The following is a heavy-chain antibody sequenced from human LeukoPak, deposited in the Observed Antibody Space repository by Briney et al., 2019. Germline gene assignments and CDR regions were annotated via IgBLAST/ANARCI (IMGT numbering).Heavy chain of an antibody. J-gene: IGHJ4*02. Sequence: SQTLSLTCTVSGGSISSGGYYWSWIRQHPGKGLEWIGYIYYSGSTYYNPSLKSRVTISVDTSKNQFSLKLSSVTAADTAVYYCARLPRDDGSGSYYRTNFNYWGQGTLVTVSS. CDR2: IYYSGST. V-gene: IGHV4-31*03. CDR1: GGSISSGGYY. CDR3: ARLPRDDGSGSYYRTNFNY. D-gene: IGHD3-10*01.